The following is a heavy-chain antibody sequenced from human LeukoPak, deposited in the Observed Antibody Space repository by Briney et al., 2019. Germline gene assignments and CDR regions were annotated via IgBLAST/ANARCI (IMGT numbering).Heavy chain of an antibody. CDR1: GGSFSGYY. CDR3: ARIEARLNETPPQPSSSGWYVTD. CDR2: INHSGST. Sequence: SETLSLTCAVYGGSFSGYYWSWIRQPPGKGLEWIGEINHSGSTNYNPSLKSRVTISVDTSKNQFSLKLSSVTAADTAVYYCARIEARLNETPPQPSSSGWYVTDWGQGTLVTVSS. J-gene: IGHJ4*02. V-gene: IGHV4-34*01. D-gene: IGHD6-19*01.